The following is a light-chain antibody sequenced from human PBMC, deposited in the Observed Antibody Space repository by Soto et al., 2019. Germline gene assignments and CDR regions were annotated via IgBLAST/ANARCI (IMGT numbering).Light chain of an antibody. Sequence: DIQLTQSPSSLSASLGDRFTIACRASQGAGSYLNWYQQKPGKAPKLLIYAASSLQSGVPSRFSGNGSGTDFTLTISSLQPEDLATYYCLESSSALTFGQGTRLEIK. CDR3: LESSSALT. CDR2: AAS. CDR1: QGAGSY. J-gene: IGKJ5*01. V-gene: IGKV1-39*01.